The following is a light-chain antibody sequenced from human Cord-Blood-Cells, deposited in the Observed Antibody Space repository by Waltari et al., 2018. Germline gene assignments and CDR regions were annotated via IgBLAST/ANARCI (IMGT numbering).Light chain of an antibody. CDR2: DAS. J-gene: IGKJ1*01. V-gene: IGKV3D-20*01. Sequence: EIVLTQSPATLSLSPGERATLSCGASQSVSSSYLAWYQQKPGLAPRLLIYDASSRATGIPDRFSGSGSGTDSTLTISRLEPEDCAVYYCQQYGSSPTFGQGTKVEIK. CDR1: QSVSSSY. CDR3: QQYGSSPT.